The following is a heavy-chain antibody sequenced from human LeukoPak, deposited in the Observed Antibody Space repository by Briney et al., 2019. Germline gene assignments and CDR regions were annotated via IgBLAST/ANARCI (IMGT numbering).Heavy chain of an antibody. V-gene: IGHV4-34*01. CDR3: ARYDSSGYSYRGGFDY. CDR1: GGSFSGYY. D-gene: IGHD3-22*01. CDR2: INHSGST. Sequence: SETLSLTCAVYGGSFSGYYWSWIRQPPGKGLEWIGEINHSGSTNYNPSLKSRVTISVDTSKNQFSLKLSSVTAADTDVYYCARYDSSGYSYRGGFDYWGQGTLVTVSS. J-gene: IGHJ4*02.